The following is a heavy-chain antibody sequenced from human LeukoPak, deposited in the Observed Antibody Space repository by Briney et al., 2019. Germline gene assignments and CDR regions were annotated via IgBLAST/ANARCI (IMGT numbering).Heavy chain of an antibody. J-gene: IGHJ6*04. D-gene: IGHD6-19*01. CDR3: AKVPGGWDAWSV. CDR1: GFTFSSYG. V-gene: IGHV3-30*02. CDR2: IRYDGSNK. Sequence: GGSLRLSCAASGFTFSSYGMHWVRQAPGKWLEWVAFIRYDGSNKYYADSVKGRFTISRDNSKNTLYLQMNSLRAEDTAVYYCAKVPGGWDAWSVWGKGTTVTISS.